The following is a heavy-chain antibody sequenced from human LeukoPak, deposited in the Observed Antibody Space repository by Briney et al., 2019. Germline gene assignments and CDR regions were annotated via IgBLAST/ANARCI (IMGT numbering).Heavy chain of an antibody. CDR2: ISSDGSST. D-gene: IGHD6-19*01. CDR1: GFTFSSYW. CDR3: AKKGSGWDY. V-gene: IGHV3-74*01. J-gene: IGHJ4*02. Sequence: GGSLRLSCAASGFTFSSYWMHWVRQGPGKGLVWVSFISSDGSSTNYADSVKGRFTISRDNAKNTLYLQMNSLRAEDTAVYYCAKKGSGWDYWGQGTLVTVSS.